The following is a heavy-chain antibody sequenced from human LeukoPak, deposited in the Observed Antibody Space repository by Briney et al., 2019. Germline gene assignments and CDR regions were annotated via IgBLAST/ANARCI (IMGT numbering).Heavy chain of an antibody. CDR1: GFTVSSNY. D-gene: IGHD3-9*01. CDR2: IYSGGNT. J-gene: IGHJ5*02. V-gene: IGHV3-53*01. CDR3: ARDYTGYFP. Sequence: GGSLRLSCAVSGFTVSSNYMSWVRQAPGKGLEWVSVIYSGGNTYYADSVKGRFTISRDNSKNTLYLQMNSLRAEDTAVYYCARDYTGYFPWGQGTLVIVSS.